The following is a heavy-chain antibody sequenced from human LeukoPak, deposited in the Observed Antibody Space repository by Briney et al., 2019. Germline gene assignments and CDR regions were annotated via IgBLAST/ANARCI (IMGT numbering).Heavy chain of an antibody. J-gene: IGHJ4*02. V-gene: IGHV4-34*01. Sequence: SETLSLTCAVYGGSFSGYYWSWIRQPPGKGLEWIGEINHSGSTNYNPSLKSRVTISVDTSKNQFSLNLSSVTAADTAVYYCARVPEGGVYFDYWGQGTLVTVSS. D-gene: IGHD1-14*01. CDR1: GGSFSGYY. CDR3: ARVPEGGVYFDY. CDR2: INHSGST.